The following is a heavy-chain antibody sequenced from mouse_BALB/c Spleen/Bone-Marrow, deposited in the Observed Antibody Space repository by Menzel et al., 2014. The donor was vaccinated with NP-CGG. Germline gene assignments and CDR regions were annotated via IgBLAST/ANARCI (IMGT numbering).Heavy chain of an antibody. V-gene: IGHV1-67*01. D-gene: IGHD1-1*01. J-gene: IGHJ3*01. CDR2: ISTYSDNT. Sequence: VQLQQSGPELVRPGVSVKISCKGSGYTFTDYAMHWVKQSHAKSLEWIGVISTYSDNTNYNQKFKGKATMTVDKSSSTAYMELARVTSEDSAIYYCARAGYGSSYDWFAYWGQGTLVTVSA. CDR3: ARAGYGSSYDWFAY. CDR1: GYTFTDYA.